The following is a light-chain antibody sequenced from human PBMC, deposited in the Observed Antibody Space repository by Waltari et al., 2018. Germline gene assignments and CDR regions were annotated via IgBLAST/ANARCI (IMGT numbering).Light chain of an antibody. CDR1: NIGRNS. Sequence: SYALIQPPSVSVAPGETARITCGGNNIGRNSVHWYQQKPGQAPVLVIYYSTDRPSVVPVRCSGSKSRNARPPSINGVQAGDEAVYYCQGWDSSSHHPFGGGTKLTVL. CDR3: QGWDSSSHHP. J-gene: IGLJ2*01. V-gene: IGLV3-21*04. CDR2: YST.